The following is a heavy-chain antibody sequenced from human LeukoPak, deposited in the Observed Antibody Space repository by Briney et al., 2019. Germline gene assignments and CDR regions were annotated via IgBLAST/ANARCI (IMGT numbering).Heavy chain of an antibody. V-gene: IGHV1-46*01. J-gene: IGHJ4*02. D-gene: IGHD1-26*01. CDR3: ARDRADRRIVGAASLDY. CDR2: INPSGGST. CDR1: GYTFTSYY. Sequence: ASVKVSRKASGYTFTSYYMHWVRQAPGQGLEWMGIINPSGGSTSYAQKFQGRVTMTRDTSTSTAYMELSSLRSEDTAVYYCARDRADRRIVGAASLDYWGQGTLVTVSS.